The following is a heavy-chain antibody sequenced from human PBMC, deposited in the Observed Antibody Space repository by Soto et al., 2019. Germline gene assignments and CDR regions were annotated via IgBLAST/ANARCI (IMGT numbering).Heavy chain of an antibody. CDR2: ISASSDTI. CDR3: ARNKMGELSRADS. Sequence: EVQLVESGGGLVQPGGSLRLSCTASGFTFSDYSMDWVRQTPGKGLEWLSYISASSDTIYYADSVKGRFTISRDNAKNSLFLQMSSLRGEDTAVYYCARNKMGELSRADSWGQGTPVTVSS. D-gene: IGHD3-16*02. V-gene: IGHV3-48*01. J-gene: IGHJ4*02. CDR1: GFTFSDYS.